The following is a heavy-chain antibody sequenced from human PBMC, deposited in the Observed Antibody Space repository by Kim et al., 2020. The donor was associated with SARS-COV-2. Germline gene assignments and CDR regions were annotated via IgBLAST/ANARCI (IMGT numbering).Heavy chain of an antibody. J-gene: IGHJ6*02. CDR1: GGSVSSGSYY. CDR2: IYYSGST. V-gene: IGHV4-61*01. CDR3: ARAWVGANPDNYGMDV. Sequence: SQTLSLTCTVSGGSVSSGSYYWSWIRQPPGKGLEWIGYIYYSGSTNYNPSLKSRVTISVDTSKNQFSLKLSSVTAADTAVYYCARAWVGANPDNYGMDVWGQGTTVTVSS. D-gene: IGHD1-26*01.